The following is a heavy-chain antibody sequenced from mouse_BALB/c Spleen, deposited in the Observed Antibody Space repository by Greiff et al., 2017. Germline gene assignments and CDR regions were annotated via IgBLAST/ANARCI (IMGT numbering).Heavy chain of an antibody. CDR2: INPGSGGT. Sequence: QVHVKQSGAELVRPGTSVKVSCKASGYAFTNYLIEWVKQRPGQGLEWIGVINPGSGGTNYNEKFKGKATLTADKSSSTAYMQLSSLTSDDSAVYFCAREPGYYYAMDYWGQGTSVTVSS. CDR1: GYAFTNYL. CDR3: AREPGYYYAMDY. D-gene: IGHD4-1*01. J-gene: IGHJ4*01. V-gene: IGHV1-54*01.